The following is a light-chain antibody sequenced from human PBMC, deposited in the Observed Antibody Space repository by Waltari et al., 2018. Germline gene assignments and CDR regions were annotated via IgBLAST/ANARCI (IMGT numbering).Light chain of an antibody. CDR1: QSISKY. V-gene: IGKV3-20*01. CDR2: DAA. Sequence: EIMLTQSPGTLSLSPGERATLSCRASQSISKYLAWYQQKPGQAPRLLIYDAAIRATGIPDSFSGSGYGTDCRLTISRLEPEDYAVYYCQKYGRLPATFGRGTKVEIK. J-gene: IGKJ1*01. CDR3: QKYGRLPAT.